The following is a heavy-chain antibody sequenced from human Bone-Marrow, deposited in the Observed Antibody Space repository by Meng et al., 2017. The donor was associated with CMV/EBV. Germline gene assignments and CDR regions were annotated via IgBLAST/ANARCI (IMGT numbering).Heavy chain of an antibody. J-gene: IGHJ4*02. CDR3: ARVRHLDWLSYY. Sequence: SCDASAFTAISYSMNWVRQAPGKGLEWVAYISSTSTYIYYADSVKGRFTISRDNAKNSLYLQMNSLRAEDTAMYFCARVRHLDWLSYYWGQGTLVTVSS. D-gene: IGHD3-9*01. CDR2: ISSTSTYI. V-gene: IGHV3-21*01. CDR1: AFTAISYS.